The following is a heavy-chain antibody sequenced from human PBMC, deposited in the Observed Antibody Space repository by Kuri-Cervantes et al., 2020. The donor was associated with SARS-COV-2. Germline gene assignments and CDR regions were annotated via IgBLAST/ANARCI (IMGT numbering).Heavy chain of an antibody. J-gene: IGHJ4*02. Sequence: GESLKTSCAASGFTFDDYTMHRGRQAPGKGVEWASLISCDVGSTYYADSVKGRFTMSRDKSKNSLYLPMNSLRTEDTALYYCAKDGPLWFGEYSGGYFDYWGQGTLVTVSS. CDR2: ISCDVGST. CDR1: GFTFDDYT. D-gene: IGHD3-10*01. V-gene: IGHV3-43*01. CDR3: AKDGPLWFGEYSGGYFDY.